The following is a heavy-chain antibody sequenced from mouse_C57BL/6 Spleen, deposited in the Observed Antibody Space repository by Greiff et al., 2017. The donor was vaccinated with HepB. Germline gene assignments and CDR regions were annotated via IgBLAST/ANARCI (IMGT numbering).Heavy chain of an antibody. J-gene: IGHJ3*01. CDR3: ARDYYGSSPAWFAY. D-gene: IGHD1-1*01. CDR1: GFTFSSYA. CDR2: ISDGGSYT. V-gene: IGHV5-4*01. Sequence: EVQLQESGGGLVKPGGSLKLSCAASGFTFSSYAMSWVRQTPEKRLEWVATISDGGSYTYYPDNVKGRFTLSRDNAKNNLYLQMSHLKSEDTAMYYCARDYYGSSPAWFAYWGQGTLVTVSA.